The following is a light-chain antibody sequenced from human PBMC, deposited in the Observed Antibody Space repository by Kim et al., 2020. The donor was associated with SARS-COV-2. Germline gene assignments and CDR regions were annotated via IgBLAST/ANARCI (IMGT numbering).Light chain of an antibody. Sequence: SPGERANLSCRASQTISGSYLAWYQQKPGQAPRLLIYAASSRDTDIPVRFSGSGSGTDFTLTISRLEAEDFAVYYCQQYGSSPWTFGQGTKVDIK. V-gene: IGKV3-20*01. CDR1: QTISGSY. CDR3: QQYGSSPWT. CDR2: AAS. J-gene: IGKJ1*01.